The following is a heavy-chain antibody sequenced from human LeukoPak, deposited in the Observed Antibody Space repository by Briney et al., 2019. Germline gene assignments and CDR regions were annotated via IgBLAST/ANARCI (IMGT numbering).Heavy chain of an antibody. J-gene: IGHJ6*03. CDR2: IYTRGST. D-gene: IGHD2-15*01. V-gene: IGHV4-4*07. Sequence: SETLSLTCTVSGGSISSYYWSWLRQPAGKGVEWIGRIYTRGSTIYNRSLKSRVPILVDTSKNQFSLTLSSVTAADTAVYYCASRYCSGGSCYSGLHYYYYMDVWGKGTTVTVSS. CDR3: ASRYCSGGSCYSGLHYYYYMDV. CDR1: GGSISSYY.